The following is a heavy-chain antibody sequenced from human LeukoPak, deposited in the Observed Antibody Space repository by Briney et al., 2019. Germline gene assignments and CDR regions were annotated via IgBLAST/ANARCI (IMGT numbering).Heavy chain of an antibody. Sequence: GGSLRLSCAASGFTFDDDGMSCVRQAPGKGLEWGSGIHWNGGSKGYAGSGKGRFTISRDNAKNSLYMQMKGLGAEDTALYYCARDRRQLRGDYSAYFHYWGQGTLVTVS. CDR1: GFTFDDDG. CDR2: IHWNGGSK. CDR3: ARDRRQLRGDYSAYFHY. V-gene: IGHV3-20*04. D-gene: IGHD2-21*02. J-gene: IGHJ4*02.